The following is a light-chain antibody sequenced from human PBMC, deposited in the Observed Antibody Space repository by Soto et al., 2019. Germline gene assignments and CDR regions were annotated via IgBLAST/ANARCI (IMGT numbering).Light chain of an antibody. CDR3: LQYYDYRT. CDR1: HSISGW. CDR2: KAS. Sequence: DIQMTQSPSTLSASVGDRVTITCRASHSISGWLAWYQQKPGKAPNLLIYKASTLKSGVPSRFSGSGSGTEFTLTISSLQPDDSATYYCLQYYDYRTFGQGTKVDIK. V-gene: IGKV1-5*03. J-gene: IGKJ1*01.